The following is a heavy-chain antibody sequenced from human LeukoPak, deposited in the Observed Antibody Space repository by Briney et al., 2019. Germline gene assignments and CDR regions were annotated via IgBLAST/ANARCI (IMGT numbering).Heavy chain of an antibody. CDR1: GYSISSGYY. V-gene: IGHV4-38-2*01. D-gene: IGHD3-22*01. CDR3: AIRYYYDSSGYYWADAFDI. CDR2: IYHSGST. J-gene: IGHJ3*02. Sequence: PSETLSLTCAVSGYSISSGYYWGWIRQPPGKGLEWIGSIYHSGSTYYNPSLKSRVTISVDTSKNQFSLKLSSVTAADTAMYYCAIRYYYDSSGYYWADAFDIWGQGTMVTVSS.